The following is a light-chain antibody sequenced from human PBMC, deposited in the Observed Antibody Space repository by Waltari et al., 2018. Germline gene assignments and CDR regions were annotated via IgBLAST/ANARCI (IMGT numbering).Light chain of an antibody. V-gene: IGLV1-47*01. CDR2: RDD. CDR1: PSNIGSYN. Sequence: QSGLTQSPSASGTPGQSVTIPCSGGPSNIGSYNVYWYQQLPVPAPKLLISRDDRRPSGVPARFSGSKAVTSASLTISGLRSEDAADYYCAAWDDILTAWVFGGGTKLTVL. CDR3: AAWDDILTAWV. J-gene: IGLJ3*02.